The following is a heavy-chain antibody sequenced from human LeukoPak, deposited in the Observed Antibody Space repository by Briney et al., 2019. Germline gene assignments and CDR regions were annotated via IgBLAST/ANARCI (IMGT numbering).Heavy chain of an antibody. CDR3: ARGQYFYDTSGSFPFDY. D-gene: IGHD3-22*01. Sequence: GAAGKVSCKASGYTFTSYDINWLRQATGQGLEWMGWMNPNSGNTGYAHKYQGRVTMTRNTSISTAYMELSSLRSEDTAVYYCARGQYFYDTSGSFPFDYCGQGTLVTVSS. V-gene: IGHV1-8*01. CDR2: MNPNSGNT. J-gene: IGHJ4*02. CDR1: GYTFTSYD.